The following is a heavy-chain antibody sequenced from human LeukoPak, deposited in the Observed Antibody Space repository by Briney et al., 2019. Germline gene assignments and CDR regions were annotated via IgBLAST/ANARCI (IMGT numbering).Heavy chain of an antibody. CDR2: ISSSGSTI. D-gene: IGHD5-12*01. J-gene: IGHJ4*02. CDR1: GFTFSSYD. V-gene: IGHV3-48*03. Sequence: GGSLRLSCAASGFTFSSYDMNWVRQAPGKGLEWISYISSSGSTIYYADSVKGRFTTSRDNAKNSLCLQMNSLRAEDTAVYYCARDSGYRGYDLAYWGQGTLVTVSS. CDR3: ARDSGYRGYDLAY.